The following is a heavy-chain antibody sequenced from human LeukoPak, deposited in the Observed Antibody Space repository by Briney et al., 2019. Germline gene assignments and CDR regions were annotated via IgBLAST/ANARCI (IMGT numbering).Heavy chain of an antibody. CDR3: ARDSPARGDPPPH. J-gene: IGHJ1*01. CDR1: GYTFTSYD. D-gene: IGHD3-10*01. V-gene: IGHV1-8*01. Sequence: VASVKVSCKASGYTFTSYDINWVRQATGQGLEWMGWMNPNSGNTGYAQKFQGRVTMTRNIPISTAYMELSSLRSEDTAVYYCARDSPARGDPPPHWGQGTLVTVSS. CDR2: MNPNSGNT.